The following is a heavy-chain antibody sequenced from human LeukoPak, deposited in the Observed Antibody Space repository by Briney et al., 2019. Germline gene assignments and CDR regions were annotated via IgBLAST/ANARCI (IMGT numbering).Heavy chain of an antibody. J-gene: IGHJ4*02. CDR2: IYHNGRT. D-gene: IGHD3-9*01. V-gene: IGHV4-59*01. Sequence: PSETLSLTCTVSGASFSNDYWSWVRQAPRKGLEWIGYIYHNGRTNYSPSLKSRITMSIDTSQNQFSLKLSSVTAADTAVYYCARHPLRYFDWLSPPFGAPPDYWGQGTLVTVSS. CDR1: GASFSNDY. CDR3: ARHPLRYFDWLSPPFGAPPDY.